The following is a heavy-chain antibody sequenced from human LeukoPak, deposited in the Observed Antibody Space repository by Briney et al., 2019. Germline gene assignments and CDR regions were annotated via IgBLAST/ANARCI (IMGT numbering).Heavy chain of an antibody. D-gene: IGHD3-22*01. CDR1: GGSISSYY. CDR2: IYTSGST. Sequence: SETLSLTCTVFGGSISSYYWSWNRQPAGRGLEWIGRIYTSGSTNYNPSLKSRVTMSVDTSKNQFSLKLSSVTAADTAVYYCARGGITYYDSSGLDYWGQGTLVTVSS. CDR3: ARGGITYYDSSGLDY. V-gene: IGHV4-4*07. J-gene: IGHJ4*02.